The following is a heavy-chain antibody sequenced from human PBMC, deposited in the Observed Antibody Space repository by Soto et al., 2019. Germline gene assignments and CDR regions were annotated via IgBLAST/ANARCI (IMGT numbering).Heavy chain of an antibody. CDR2: ISGGGDTT. CDR3: AKGRGGSGSLTPRVDF. CDR1: GFTFNNYA. D-gene: IGHD3-10*01. J-gene: IGHJ4*02. Sequence: EVQLLESGGGLVQLGGSLRLSCAASGFTFNNYAMTWVRQAPGQGLEWVSAISGGGDTTSYADSVKGRFTVSRDGSKNTLYLQMSSLRAEDTALYYCAKGRGGSGSLTPRVDFWGQGTLVTVSS. V-gene: IGHV3-23*01.